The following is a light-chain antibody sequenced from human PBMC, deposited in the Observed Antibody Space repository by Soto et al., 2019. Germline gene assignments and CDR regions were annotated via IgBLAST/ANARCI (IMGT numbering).Light chain of an antibody. V-gene: IGLV6-57*04. CDR1: SGSIASND. CDR3: QSYDSRTVV. CDR2: ENN. Sequence: NFMLTQPHSVSESPGKTVTISCTRSSGSIASNDVQWYQQRPGSAPTTVIYENNQRPSVVPDRFSGSTDGSSNSASLPISGLKTEDEADYYSQSYDSRTVVFGGGTKLTVL. J-gene: IGLJ2*01.